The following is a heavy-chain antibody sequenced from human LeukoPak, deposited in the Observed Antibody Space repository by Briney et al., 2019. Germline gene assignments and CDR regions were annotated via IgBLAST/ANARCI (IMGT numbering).Heavy chain of an antibody. D-gene: IGHD3-16*01. V-gene: IGHV1-2*02. Sequence: ASVKVSCKVSGYTFTGYYMHWVRQAPGQGLEWMGWINPNSGGTNYAQKFQGRVTMTRDTSISTAYMELSRLRSDDTAVYYCARDRTGVFPEYFQHWGQGTLVTVSS. CDR2: INPNSGGT. CDR3: ARDRTGVFPEYFQH. J-gene: IGHJ1*01. CDR1: GYTFTGYY.